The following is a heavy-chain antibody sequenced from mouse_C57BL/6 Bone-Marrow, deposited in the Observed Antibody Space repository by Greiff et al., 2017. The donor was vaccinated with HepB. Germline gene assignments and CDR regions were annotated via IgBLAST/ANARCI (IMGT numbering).Heavy chain of an antibody. Sequence: VKLVESGPGLVQPSQSLSITCTVSGFSLTSYGVHWVRQSPGKGLEWLGVIWRGGSTDYNAAFMSRLSITKDNSKSQVFFKMNSLQADDTAIYYCAKKKGGLRYAMDYWGQGTSVTVSS. J-gene: IGHJ4*01. CDR3: AKKKGGLRYAMDY. D-gene: IGHD2-4*01. V-gene: IGHV2-5*01. CDR1: GFSLTSYG. CDR2: IWRGGST.